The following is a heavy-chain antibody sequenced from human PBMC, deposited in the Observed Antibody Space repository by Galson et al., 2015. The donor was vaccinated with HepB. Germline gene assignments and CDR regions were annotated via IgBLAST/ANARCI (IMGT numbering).Heavy chain of an antibody. D-gene: IGHD6-13*01. CDR1: GFTFSNYA. V-gene: IGHV3-30*04. CDR3: ARDKSAYYYYYGMDV. CDR2: ISYDGSNK. J-gene: IGHJ6*02. Sequence: SLRLSCAASGFTFSNYAMHWVRQAPGKGLEWMAVISYDGSNKYYADSVKGRFTISRDNPKNTLYLQMNSLRGEDTAVYYCARDKSAYYYYYGMDVWGQGTTVTVSS.